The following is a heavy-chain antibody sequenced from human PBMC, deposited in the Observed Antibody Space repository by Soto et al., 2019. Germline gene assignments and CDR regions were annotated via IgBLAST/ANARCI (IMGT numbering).Heavy chain of an antibody. D-gene: IGHD6-25*01. V-gene: IGHV4-59*08. CDR2: VHYSGNT. CDR3: ASHKDAGSDRGGMDV. J-gene: IGHJ6*02. Sequence: QVQLQESGPGLVKPSETLSLTCTVSGGSISNFYWTWIRQPPGKGLEWIGNVHYSGNTNYNPSLKSRVTPSVDTAKNQLSLNLSSVTAADTAVYYCASHKDAGSDRGGMDVWGQGTTVTVSS. CDR1: GGSISNFY.